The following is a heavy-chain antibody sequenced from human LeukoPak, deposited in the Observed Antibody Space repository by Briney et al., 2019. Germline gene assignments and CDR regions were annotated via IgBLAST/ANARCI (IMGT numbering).Heavy chain of an antibody. CDR1: EFTFSSYV. J-gene: IGHJ4*02. V-gene: IGHV3-23*01. CDR3: AKAPRYYYDSSGYSFDY. CDR2: ITPGGGT. Sequence: PGGSLRLSCAASEFTFSSYVMAWVRQAPGKGLEWVSTITPGGGTYYADSVKGRFTISRDNSKNTLYLQMNSLRAEDTAVYYCAKAPRYYYDSSGYSFDYWGQGTLVTVSS. D-gene: IGHD3-22*01.